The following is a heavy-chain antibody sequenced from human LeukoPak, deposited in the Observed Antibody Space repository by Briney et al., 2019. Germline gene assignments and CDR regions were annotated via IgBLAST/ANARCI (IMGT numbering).Heavy chain of an antibody. CDR3: ARDSRFNFRYYYGMDV. CDR2: ISYDGSNE. CDR1: GFTLSSYA. D-gene: IGHD6-13*01. V-gene: IGHV3-30*03. Sequence: GGSLRLSCAASGFTLSSYAMHWVRQAPDKGLEWVAVISYDGSNEFYADSMKGRFTISRDNAKNSLYLQMNSLRAEDTAVYYCARDSRFNFRYYYGMDVWGQGTTVTVSS. J-gene: IGHJ6*02.